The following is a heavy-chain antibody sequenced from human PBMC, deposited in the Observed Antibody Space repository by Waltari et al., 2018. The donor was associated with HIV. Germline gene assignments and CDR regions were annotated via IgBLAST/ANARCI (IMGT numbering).Heavy chain of an antibody. Sequence: VQLQQSGPGLVTHSETLSLTCPMCGGSIKGYYWTWIRQPPGKGLEWIGYVYYSGNTNYNPSLKSRVSMSIDTSKNQFSLMLNSVTAADTAVYYCARGVVPITESHFDYWGQGTLVTVSS. D-gene: IGHD2-15*01. CDR1: GGSIKGYY. CDR3: ARGVVPITESHFDY. V-gene: IGHV4-59*13. J-gene: IGHJ4*02. CDR2: VYYSGNT.